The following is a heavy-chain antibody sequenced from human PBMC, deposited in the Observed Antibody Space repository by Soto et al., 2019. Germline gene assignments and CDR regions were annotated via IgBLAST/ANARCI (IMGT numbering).Heavy chain of an antibody. Sequence: SETLSLTCPVSGGSIIRGPYCWAWIRQPPGKGLQWIGNLYYSGHTYYNPSLKSRVTISVDTSKNQFSLKLSSVTAADTAVYYCARSMPQAVTHFDYWGQGALVTVSS. D-gene: IGHD4-17*01. J-gene: IGHJ4*02. CDR1: GGSIIRGPYC. CDR3: ARSMPQAVTHFDY. V-gene: IGHV4-39*01. CDR2: LYYSGHT.